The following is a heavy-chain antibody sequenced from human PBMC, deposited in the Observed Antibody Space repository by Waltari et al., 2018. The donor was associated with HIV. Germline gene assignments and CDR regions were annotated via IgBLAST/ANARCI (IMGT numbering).Heavy chain of an antibody. J-gene: IGHJ6*02. CDR3: ARGSRLVAAYYYYGLDV. CDR1: GFFCMSFV. D-gene: IGHD3-10*01. V-gene: IGHV3-33*01. Sequence: QLVESGGAVVTHGQSPRLSSAASGFFCMSFVPHCGRQAPGKGLEWVALIRYDGSNKYYSDSVKGRFTISRDNAENTLFLQMSDLRADDTATYFCARGSRLVAAYYYYGLDVWGPGTTVTVSS. CDR2: IRYDGSNK.